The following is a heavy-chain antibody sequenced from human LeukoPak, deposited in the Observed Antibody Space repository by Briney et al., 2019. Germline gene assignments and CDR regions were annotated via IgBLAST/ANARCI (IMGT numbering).Heavy chain of an antibody. CDR1: GGTFGSYA. D-gene: IGHD2-2*01. Sequence: SVTVSCKASGGTFGSYAISWVRQAPGQGLEWMGGIIPIFGTANYAQKFQGRVTITADESTSTAYMELSSLRSEDTAVYYCARGRVVPVPDYWGQGTLVTVSS. CDR3: ARGRVVPVPDY. V-gene: IGHV1-69*01. J-gene: IGHJ4*02. CDR2: IIPIFGTA.